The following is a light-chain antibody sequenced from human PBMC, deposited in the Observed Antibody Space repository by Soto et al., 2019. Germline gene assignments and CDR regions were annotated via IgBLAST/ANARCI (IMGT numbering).Light chain of an antibody. CDR1: SSDVGGYNY. CDR3: CSYAGSYTLYV. Sequence: QYALSHPLSVSWSPGHSVTISCTGTSSDVGGYNYVSWYQQHPGKAPKLMIYDVSKRPSGVPDRFSGSKSGNTASLTISGLQAEDEADYHCCSYAGSYTLYVFGTGTKVTVL. V-gene: IGLV2-11*01. J-gene: IGLJ1*01. CDR2: DVS.